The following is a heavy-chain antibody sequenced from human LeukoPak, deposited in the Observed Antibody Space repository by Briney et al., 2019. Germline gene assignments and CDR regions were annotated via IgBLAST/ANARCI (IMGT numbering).Heavy chain of an antibody. CDR1: GFTFSSYT. J-gene: IGHJ4*02. Sequence: PGGSLRLSCAASGFTFSSYTMHWVRQAPGKGLEWVAVISYDGSNKYYADSVKGRFTISRDNSKNTLYLQMNSLRAEDTAVYYCARDGKITMIVVVPQFDYWGQGTLVTVSS. CDR3: ARDGKITMIVVVPQFDY. CDR2: ISYDGSNK. D-gene: IGHD3-22*01. V-gene: IGHV3-30-3*01.